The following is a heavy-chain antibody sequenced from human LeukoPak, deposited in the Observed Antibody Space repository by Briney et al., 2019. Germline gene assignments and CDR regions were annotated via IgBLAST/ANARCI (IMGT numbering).Heavy chain of an antibody. D-gene: IGHD6-6*01. CDR2: INSSSSYI. J-gene: IGHJ5*02. CDR3: ARLVGNWFDP. CDR1: GFTFSSYS. Sequence: PGGSLRLSCAASGFTFSSYSMNWVRQAPGKGLEWVSSINSSSSYIYYADSVKGRFTISRDNAKNSLYLQMNSLRAEDTAVYYCARLVGNWFDPWGQGTLVTVSS. V-gene: IGHV3-21*01.